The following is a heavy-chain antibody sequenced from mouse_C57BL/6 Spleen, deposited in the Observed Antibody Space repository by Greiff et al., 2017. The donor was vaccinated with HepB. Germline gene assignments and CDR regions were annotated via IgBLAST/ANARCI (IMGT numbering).Heavy chain of an antibody. CDR2: IDPSDSYT. J-gene: IGHJ2*01. CDR1: GYTFTSYW. V-gene: IGHV1-50*01. CDR3: APSTSVFDY. D-gene: IGHD2-10*02. Sequence: VQLQQSGAELVKPGASVKLSCKASGYTFTSYWMQWVKQRPGQGLEWIGEIDPSDSYTNYNQKFKGKATLTVDTSSSTAYMQLSSLTSEDSAVYYCAPSTSVFDYWGQGTTLTVSS.